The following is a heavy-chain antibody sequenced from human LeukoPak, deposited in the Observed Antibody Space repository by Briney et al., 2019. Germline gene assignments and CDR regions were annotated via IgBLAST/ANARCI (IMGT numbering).Heavy chain of an antibody. J-gene: IGHJ6*02. V-gene: IGHV3-7*01. Sequence: GGSLRLSCAASGFTLSSYWMSWVRQAPGKGLEWVANIKQDGSEKYYVDSVKGRFTISRDNAKNSLYLQMNSLRAGDTAVFYCARDQVLLWFGEFSYGMDVWGQGTTVTVSS. CDR1: GFTLSSYW. D-gene: IGHD3-10*01. CDR2: IKQDGSEK. CDR3: ARDQVLLWFGEFSYGMDV.